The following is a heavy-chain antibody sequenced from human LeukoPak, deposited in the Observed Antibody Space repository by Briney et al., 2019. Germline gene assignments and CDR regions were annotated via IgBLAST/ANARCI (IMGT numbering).Heavy chain of an antibody. CDR1: GFTFSSYW. Sequence: GGSLRLSCAASGFTFSSYWMSWVRPAPGKGLEWVANIKQEGSEKYYVDSVKGRFTISRDNAKNSLYLQMNSLRAEDTAVYYCARSGQRWLQFYYFDYWGQGTLVTVSS. V-gene: IGHV3-7*01. D-gene: IGHD5-24*01. J-gene: IGHJ4*02. CDR2: IKQEGSEK. CDR3: ARSGQRWLQFYYFDY.